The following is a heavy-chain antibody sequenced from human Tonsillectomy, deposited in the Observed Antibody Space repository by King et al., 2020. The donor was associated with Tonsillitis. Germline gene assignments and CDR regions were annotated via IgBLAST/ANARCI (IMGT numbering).Heavy chain of an antibody. V-gene: IGHV3-23*04. CDR1: GFTFSSYA. CDR2: ISGSGGST. Sequence: VQLVESGGGLVQPGGSLRLSCAASGFTFSSYAMSWVRQAPGKGLEWVSAISGSGGSTYYADSVKGRFTISRDNSKNTLYLQMKSLRAEDTAVYYCAKKRGSRGGRYYYYYGMDVWGQGTTVTVSS. CDR3: AKKRGSRGGRYYYYYGMDV. J-gene: IGHJ6*02. D-gene: IGHD2-15*01.